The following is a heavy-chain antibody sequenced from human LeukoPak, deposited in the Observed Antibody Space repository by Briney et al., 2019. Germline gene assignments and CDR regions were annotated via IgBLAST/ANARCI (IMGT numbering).Heavy chain of an antibody. J-gene: IGHJ2*01. CDR1: GGSISSSNYY. Sequence: PSETLSLTCTVSGGSISSSNYYWGWIRQPPGKGLEWIGTIYYTGSTKYNPSLKSRVTISVDTTKNQFSLRLNSVTAADTAVYYCAIAPTMAAGWYFDLWGRGTLVTVSS. V-gene: IGHV4-39*07. D-gene: IGHD4/OR15-4a*01. CDR3: AIAPTMAAGWYFDL. CDR2: IYYTGST.